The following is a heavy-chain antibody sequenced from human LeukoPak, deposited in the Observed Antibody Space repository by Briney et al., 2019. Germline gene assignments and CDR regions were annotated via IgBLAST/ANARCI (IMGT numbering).Heavy chain of an antibody. CDR1: GFTFSSYE. J-gene: IGHJ4*02. Sequence: GGSLRLSCAASGFTFSSYEMNWVRQAPGKGLEWVSYISSSGSTIYYADSVKGRFTISRDNAKNSLYLQMNSLRAEDTAVYYCATSPPEVDYWGQGTLVTVSS. CDR3: ATSPPEVDY. V-gene: IGHV3-48*03. D-gene: IGHD1-14*01. CDR2: ISSSGSTI.